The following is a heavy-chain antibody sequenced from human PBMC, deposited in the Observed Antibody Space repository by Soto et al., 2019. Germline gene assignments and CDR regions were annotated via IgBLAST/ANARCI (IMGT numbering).Heavy chain of an antibody. J-gene: IGHJ6*03. D-gene: IGHD3-10*01. CDR3: ARRFSMVRGVMDYYYYMDV. CDR1: GFTVSSNY. V-gene: IGHV3-66*01. CDR2: IYSGGST. Sequence: GGSLRLSRAASGFTVSSNYMSWVRQAPGKGLEWVSVIYSGGSTYYADSVKGRFTISRDNSKNTLYLQMNSLRAEDTAVYYCARRFSMVRGVMDYYYYMDVWGKGTTVTVSS.